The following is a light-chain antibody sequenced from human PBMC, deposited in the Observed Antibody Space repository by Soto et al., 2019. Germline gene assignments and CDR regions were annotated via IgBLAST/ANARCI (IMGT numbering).Light chain of an antibody. CDR3: QQYGSSPWT. V-gene: IGKV1-5*01. CDR1: QSISSW. CDR2: DAS. Sequence: PSTLSASVGDRVTITCRASQSISSWLAWYQQKPGKAPKLLIYDASSLESGVPSRFSGSGSGTEFTLTISRLEPEDFAVYYCQQYGSSPWTFGQGTKVDIK. J-gene: IGKJ1*01.